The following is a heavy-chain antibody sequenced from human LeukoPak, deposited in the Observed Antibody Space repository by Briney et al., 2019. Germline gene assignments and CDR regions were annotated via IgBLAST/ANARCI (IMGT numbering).Heavy chain of an antibody. CDR3: ARGFEQQLVPRLL. Sequence: PGGSLRLSCAASGFTFSSYSMNWVRQAPGKGLEWGSSISFSSSYIYYADSVKGRFTISRDNAKNSLYLQMNSLRAEDTAVYYCARGFEQQLVPRLLWGQGALVTVSS. J-gene: IGHJ4*02. D-gene: IGHD6-13*01. CDR1: GFTFSSYS. CDR2: ISFSSSYI. V-gene: IGHV3-21*01.